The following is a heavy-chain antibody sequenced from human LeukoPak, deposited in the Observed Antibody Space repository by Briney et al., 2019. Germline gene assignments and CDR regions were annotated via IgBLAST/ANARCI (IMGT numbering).Heavy chain of an antibody. CDR2: IYCGGGT. CDR1: GGSISSYY. J-gene: IGHJ4*02. Sequence: SETLSLTCTVSGGSISSYYWSGIRQPPGKGLEWIGYIYCGGGTNYNPSLKSRVTISVDTSKNQFSLKLSSVTAADTAVYYCASLYYYGSGSYYTSFDYWGQGTLVTVSS. D-gene: IGHD3-10*01. CDR3: ASLYYYGSGSYYTSFDY. V-gene: IGHV4-59*01.